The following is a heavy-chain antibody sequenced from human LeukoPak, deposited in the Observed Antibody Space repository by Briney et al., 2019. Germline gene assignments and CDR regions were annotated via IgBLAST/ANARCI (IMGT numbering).Heavy chain of an antibody. Sequence: SETLSLTCSVSGGSISSSSYHWVWIRQPPGKGLEWVGTIYYSGTTYYNPSLKSRVTISIDTSKNQFSLKVSSVTAADTAVYYCARDQSSGYNWFAPWGQGTLVTVSS. J-gene: IGHJ5*02. CDR1: GGSISSSSYH. V-gene: IGHV4-39*07. CDR3: ARDQSSGYNWFAP. D-gene: IGHD6-19*01. CDR2: IYYSGTT.